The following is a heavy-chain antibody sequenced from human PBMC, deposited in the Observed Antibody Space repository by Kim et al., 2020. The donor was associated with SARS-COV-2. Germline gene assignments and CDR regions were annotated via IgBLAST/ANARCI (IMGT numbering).Heavy chain of an antibody. CDR3: AKTDYGDYVGYYYYGMDV. J-gene: IGHJ6*02. D-gene: IGHD4-17*01. CDR1: GFTFSSYA. CDR2: ISGSGGST. Sequence: GGSLRLSCAASGFTFSSYAMSWVRQAPGKGLEWVSAISGSGGSTYYADSVKGRFTISRDNSKNTLYLQMNSLRAEDTAVYYCAKTDYGDYVGYYYYGMDVWGQGTTVTVSS. V-gene: IGHV3-23*01.